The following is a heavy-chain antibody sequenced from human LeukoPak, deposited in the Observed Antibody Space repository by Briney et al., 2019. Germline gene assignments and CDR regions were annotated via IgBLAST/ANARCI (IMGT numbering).Heavy chain of an antibody. D-gene: IGHD3-16*01. CDR1: GFSVSRYD. J-gene: IGHJ4*02. CDR3: ARTRGGTYIDH. Sequence: GGSLRLSCAASGFSVSRYDMQWVRQPTGKGLEWVSVIGIADDTYYPGSVKGRFTLFREDAKNSVYLQMNSLRAGDTAVYYCARTRGGTYIDHWGQGTLVTVSS. CDR2: IGIADDT. V-gene: IGHV3-13*01.